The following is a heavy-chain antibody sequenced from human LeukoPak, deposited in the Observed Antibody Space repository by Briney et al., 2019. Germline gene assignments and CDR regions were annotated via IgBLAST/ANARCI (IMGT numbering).Heavy chain of an antibody. CDR2: LYSAGNT. CDR1: GFTVSSDY. J-gene: IGHJ2*01. V-gene: IGHV3-66*01. D-gene: IGHD2-21*01. CDR3: ARSVVFHYFDL. Sequence: GGSLRLSCVASGFTVSSDYMSWVRQLPGKGLEWVSDLYSAGNTYYTDSVKDRFTISGDTSKNPLYLQMNSVRAEDTAVYYCARSVVFHYFDLWGRGALVTVSS.